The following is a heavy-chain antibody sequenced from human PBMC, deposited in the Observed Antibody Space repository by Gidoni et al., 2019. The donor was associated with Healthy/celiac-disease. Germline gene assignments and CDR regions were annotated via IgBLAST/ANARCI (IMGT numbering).Heavy chain of an antibody. D-gene: IGHD6-6*01. CDR3: AKDLSSSSYDY. J-gene: IGHJ4*02. CDR1: GFTFSSYG. Sequence: QVQLVESGGGVVQPGRSLRLSCAASGFTFSSYGMHWVRQAPGKGLEWVAVISYDGSNKYYADSVKGRFTISRDNSKNTLYLQMNNLRAEDTAVYYCAKDLSSSSYDYWGQGTLVTVSS. CDR2: ISYDGSNK. V-gene: IGHV3-30*18.